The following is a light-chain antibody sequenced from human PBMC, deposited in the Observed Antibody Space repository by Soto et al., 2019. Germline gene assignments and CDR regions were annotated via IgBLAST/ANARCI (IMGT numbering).Light chain of an antibody. V-gene: IGLV2-14*01. CDR3: SSYSSIIIIEV. J-gene: IGLJ1*01. CDR1: SSDVGGYNY. CDR2: EVS. Sequence: QSALTQPASVSGSPGQSITISCTGTSSDVGGYNYVSWYQQHPGKAPKLMIYEVSNRPSGVSNRFSGSKSGNTASLTISGLQAEDEADYDCSSYSSIIIIEVFGSGTKLTGL.